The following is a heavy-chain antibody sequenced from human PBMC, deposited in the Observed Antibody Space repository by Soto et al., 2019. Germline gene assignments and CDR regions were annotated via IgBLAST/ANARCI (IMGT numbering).Heavy chain of an antibody. CDR2: FDPEDGET. V-gene: IGHV1-24*01. D-gene: IGHD3-22*01. CDR1: GYTLTELS. J-gene: IGHJ3*02. CDR3: ATGLHYYVRSGFDI. Sequence: ASVKVSCKVSGYTLTELSMHWVRQAPGKGLEWMGGFDPEDGETIYAQKFRGRVTMTEDTSTDTAYMELSSLRSEDTAVHYCATGLHYYVRSGFDIWGQGTMVTVSS.